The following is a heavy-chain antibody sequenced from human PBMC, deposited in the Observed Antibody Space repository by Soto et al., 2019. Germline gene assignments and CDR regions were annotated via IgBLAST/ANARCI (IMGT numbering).Heavy chain of an antibody. J-gene: IGHJ4*02. CDR1: GGSFSGYY. CDR2: INHSGST. V-gene: IGHV4-34*01. Sequence: SETLSLTCAVYGGSFSGYYWSWIRQPPGKGLEWIGEINHSGSTNYNPSLKSRVTISVDTSKNQFSLKLSSVTAADTAVYYCARGGNELPQAFDYWGQGTLVTVSS. D-gene: IGHD1-1*01. CDR3: ARGGNELPQAFDY.